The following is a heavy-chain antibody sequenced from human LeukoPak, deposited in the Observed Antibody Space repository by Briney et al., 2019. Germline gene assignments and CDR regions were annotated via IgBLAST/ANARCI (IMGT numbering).Heavy chain of an antibody. Sequence: GGSLTLSCAACGLTFSSYEWNWVRQAPGKGRDWVSYISSSGSTIYYAESVKGRFTISRDNAKNSLYLQMNSLKAEDTAVYYCARDSDTALFDYWGQGTLVTVSS. V-gene: IGHV3-48*03. CDR3: ARDSDTALFDY. J-gene: IGHJ4*02. CDR2: ISSSGSTI. D-gene: IGHD5-18*01. CDR1: GLTFSSYE.